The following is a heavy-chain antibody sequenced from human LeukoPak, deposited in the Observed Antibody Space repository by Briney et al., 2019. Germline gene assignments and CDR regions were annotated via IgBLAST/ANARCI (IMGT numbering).Heavy chain of an antibody. CDR3: ARALGGGDPFYFDY. V-gene: IGHV4-59*01. CDR2: IYYSGST. Sequence: PSETLSLTCTVSGGSISSYYWSWIRQPPGKGLEWIGYIYYSGSTNYNPSLKSRVTISVDTSKNQFSLKLSSVTAADTAVYYCARALGGGDPFYFDYWGQGTLVTVSS. D-gene: IGHD2-21*02. J-gene: IGHJ4*02. CDR1: GGSISSYY.